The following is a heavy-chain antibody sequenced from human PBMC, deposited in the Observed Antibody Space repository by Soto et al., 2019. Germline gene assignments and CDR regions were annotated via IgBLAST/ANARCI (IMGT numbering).Heavy chain of an antibody. CDR2: INPSGGST. CDR3: ARARTSIQYSSSSAYYYYYGMDV. V-gene: IGHV1-46*01. J-gene: IGHJ6*02. CDR1: GYTFTSYY. Sequence: ASVKVSCKASGYTFTSYYMHWVRQAPGQGLEWMGIINPSGGSTSYAQKFQGRVTMTRDTSTSTVYMELSSLRSEDTGVYYCARARTSIQYSSSSAYYYYYGMDVWGQGTTVTVSS. D-gene: IGHD6-6*01.